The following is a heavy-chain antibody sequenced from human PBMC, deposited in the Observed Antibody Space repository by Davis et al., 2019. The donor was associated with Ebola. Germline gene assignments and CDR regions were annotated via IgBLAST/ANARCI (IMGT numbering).Heavy chain of an antibody. CDR2: ISHHNGYT. J-gene: IGHJ5*01. V-gene: IGHV4-34*01. D-gene: IGHD5-18*01. CDR1: GGSFSGYY. CDR3: ARTTKTNVEDSGLGYNFFDS. Sequence: MPSETLSLTCAVYGGSFSGYYWSWIRQPPEKGLEWIGEISHHNGYTNYNPSLRSRVAISADSSKNQFSLKIHSVTAADTAVYYCARTTKTNVEDSGLGYNFFDSWGQGTLVSVSS.